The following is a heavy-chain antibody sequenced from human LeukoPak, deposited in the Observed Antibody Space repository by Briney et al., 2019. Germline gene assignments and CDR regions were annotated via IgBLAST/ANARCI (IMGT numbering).Heavy chain of an antibody. D-gene: IGHD5-12*01. J-gene: IGHJ4*02. CDR2: INSDGSST. CDR3: ARVRVATLDF. CDR1: GFTFSGYL. Sequence: GGSLRLSRAASGFTFSGYLMHWVRHAPGKRLVWVSRINSDGSSTAYADSVKGRFTISRDNAKNTLYLQMNSLRAEDTAVYYCARVRVATLDFWGQGILVTVSS. V-gene: IGHV3-74*01.